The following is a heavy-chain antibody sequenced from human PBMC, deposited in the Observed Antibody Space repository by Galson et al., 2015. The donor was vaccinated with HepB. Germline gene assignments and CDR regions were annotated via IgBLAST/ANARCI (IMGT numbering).Heavy chain of an antibody. CDR1: GYTFTSYA. D-gene: IGHD3-22*01. V-gene: IGHV1-18*01. J-gene: IGHJ4*02. CDR3: ARAVYYYDSSGYYYFDY. Sequence: SVKVSCKASGYTFTSYAMHWVRQAPGQGLEWMGWISAYNGNTNYAQKLQGRVTMTTDTSTSTAYMELRSLRSDDTAVYYCARAVYYYDSSGYYYFDYWGQGTLVTVSS. CDR2: ISAYNGNT.